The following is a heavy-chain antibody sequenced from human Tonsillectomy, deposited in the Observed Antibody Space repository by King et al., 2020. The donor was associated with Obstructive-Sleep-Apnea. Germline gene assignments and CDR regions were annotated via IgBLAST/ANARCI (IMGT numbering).Heavy chain of an antibody. V-gene: IGHV4-30-4*01. CDR1: GCSISSGDYY. J-gene: IGHJ4*02. D-gene: IGHD5-12*01. CDR2: IYYSGST. CDR3: ATRGHSGYDYGAFDY. Sequence: VQLQESGPGLVKPSQTLSLTCTVSGCSISSGDYYWSWIRQPPGKGLEWIGYIYYSGSTYYNPSLKSRVTISVDTSKNQFSLKLNSVTAADTAVYYCATRGHSGYDYGAFDYWGQGTLVTVSS.